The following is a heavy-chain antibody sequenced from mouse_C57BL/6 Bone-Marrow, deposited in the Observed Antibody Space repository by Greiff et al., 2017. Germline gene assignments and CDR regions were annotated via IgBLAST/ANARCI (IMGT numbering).Heavy chain of an antibody. V-gene: IGHV1-55*01. CDR3: ARAGYYSIFAY. Sequence: QVQLQQPGAELVKPGASVKMSCKASGYTFTSYWITWVKQRPGQGLEWIGDIYPGSGSTTYNEKFKSKATLTVDTASSTAYMQLSSLTSEDSAVYYCARAGYYSIFAYWGQGTLVTVSA. D-gene: IGHD2-5*01. J-gene: IGHJ3*01. CDR1: GYTFTSYW. CDR2: IYPGSGST.